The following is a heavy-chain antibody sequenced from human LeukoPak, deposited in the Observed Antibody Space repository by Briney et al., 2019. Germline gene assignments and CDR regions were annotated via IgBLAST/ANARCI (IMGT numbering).Heavy chain of an antibody. CDR3: ATTLPGRVTPRYWYFDL. CDR1: GGSISDYY. CDR2: THDRGVT. Sequence: SETLSLTCTVSGGSISDYYWNGIRPAPGKGVEWIVKTHDRGVTNYNPSLQRRVTTSFDKSKKQVSLPLTSVTAADTAVYYCATTLPGRVTPRYWYFDLWGRGTPVTVSS. V-gene: IGHV4-4*08. J-gene: IGHJ2*01. D-gene: IGHD1-26*01.